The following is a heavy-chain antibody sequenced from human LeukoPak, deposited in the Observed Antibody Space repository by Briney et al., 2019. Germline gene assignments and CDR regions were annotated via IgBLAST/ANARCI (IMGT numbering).Heavy chain of an antibody. CDR2: MNPNSGNT. V-gene: IGHV1-8*01. J-gene: IGHJ4*02. CDR1: GYTFTSYD. D-gene: IGHD6-19*01. Sequence: GASVKVSCKASGYTFTSYDINWVRQATGQGLEWMGWMNPNSGNTGYAQKFQGRVTMTRNTSISTAYMELSSLRAEDTAVYYCARDVSSGWYRFSFWGQGTLVTVSS. CDR3: ARDVSSGWYRFSF.